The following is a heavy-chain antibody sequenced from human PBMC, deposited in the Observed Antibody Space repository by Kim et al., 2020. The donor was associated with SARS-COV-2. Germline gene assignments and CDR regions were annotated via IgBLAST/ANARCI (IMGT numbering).Heavy chain of an antibody. CDR1: GYTLTELS. Sequence: ASVKVSCKVSGYTLTELSMHWVRQAPGKGLEWMGGFDAEDGETIYAQKFQGRVTMTADTSTDTAYMELSSLRSEDTAVYYCATVSPRDYYDSSGYKNWFDPWGQGTLVTVTS. CDR2: FDAEDGET. CDR3: ATVSPRDYYDSSGYKNWFDP. V-gene: IGHV1-24*01. D-gene: IGHD3-22*01. J-gene: IGHJ5*02.